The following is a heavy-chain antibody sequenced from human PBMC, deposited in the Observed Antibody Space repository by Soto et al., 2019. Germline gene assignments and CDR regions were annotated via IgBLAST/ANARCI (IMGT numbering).Heavy chain of an antibody. D-gene: IGHD6-13*01. J-gene: IGHJ4*02. CDR1: GFTFSSYA. Sequence: PGGSVRLSCAASGFTFSSYAMHWVRQAPGKGLEWVAVISYDGSNKYYADSVKGRFTISRDNSKNTLYLQMNSLRAEDTAVYYCARGEGPEEEQLVDFDYWGQGTLVTVSS. CDR3: ARGEGPEEEQLVDFDY. CDR2: ISYDGSNK. V-gene: IGHV3-30-3*01.